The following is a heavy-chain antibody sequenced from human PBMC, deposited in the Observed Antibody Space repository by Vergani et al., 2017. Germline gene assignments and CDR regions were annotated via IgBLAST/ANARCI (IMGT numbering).Heavy chain of an antibody. CDR3: ARRNRYCSSTSCYYYYYGMDV. V-gene: IGHV4-31*11. Sequence: QVQLQESGPGVVKPSQTLSLTCAVSGGSISSGDHCWTWIRQRPGKGLEWIGYIFYSGTTYDNPSLRSRLTISVDTSQNQFSLKLSSVTAADTAVYYCARRNRYCSSTSCYYYYYGMDVWGQGTTVTVSS. CDR1: GGSISSGDHC. D-gene: IGHD2-2*01. CDR2: IFYSGTT. J-gene: IGHJ6*02.